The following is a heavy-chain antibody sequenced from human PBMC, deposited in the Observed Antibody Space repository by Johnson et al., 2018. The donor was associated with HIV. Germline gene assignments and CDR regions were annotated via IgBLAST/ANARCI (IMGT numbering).Heavy chain of an antibody. Sequence: QVQLVESGGGVVQPGRFLRLSCAASGFSFSGYGMHWVRQAPGKGLEWVAVISYDGSNKYYADSVKGRFTISRDNSKNTLYLQMNSLRAEDTAVYYCAKGGSAVAVAFDIWGQGTMVTVSS. D-gene: IGHD6-19*01. J-gene: IGHJ3*02. CDR2: ISYDGSNK. V-gene: IGHV3-30*18. CDR3: AKGGSAVAVAFDI. CDR1: GFSFSGYG.